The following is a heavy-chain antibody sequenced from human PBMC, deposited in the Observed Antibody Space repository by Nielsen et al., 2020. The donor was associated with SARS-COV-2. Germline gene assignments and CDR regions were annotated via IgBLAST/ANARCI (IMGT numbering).Heavy chain of an antibody. J-gene: IGHJ4*02. D-gene: IGHD1-26*01. V-gene: IGHV3-9*01. CDR1: GFTFDDYA. CDR2: ISWNSGSI. Sequence: SLKISCAASGFTFDDYAMHWVRQAPGKGLEWVSGISWNSGSIGYADSVKGRFTISRDNAKNSLYLQMNSLRAEDTAVYYCAILGDAPGYWGQGTLVTVSS. CDR3: AILGDAPGY.